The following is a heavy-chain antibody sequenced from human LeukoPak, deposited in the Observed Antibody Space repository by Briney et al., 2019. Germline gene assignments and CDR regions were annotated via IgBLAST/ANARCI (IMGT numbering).Heavy chain of an antibody. J-gene: IGHJ4*02. CDR3: ARANYYDSSGLRY. V-gene: IGHV4-39*07. CDR1: GGSISTNSYY. D-gene: IGHD3-22*01. Sequence: SETLSLTCTVSGGSISTNSYYWGWIRQPPGKGLKWIGSIYYSGSTYYNPSLKSRVTISVDTSKNQFSLKLSSVTAADTAVYYCARANYYDSSGLRYWGQGTLVTVSS. CDR2: IYYSGST.